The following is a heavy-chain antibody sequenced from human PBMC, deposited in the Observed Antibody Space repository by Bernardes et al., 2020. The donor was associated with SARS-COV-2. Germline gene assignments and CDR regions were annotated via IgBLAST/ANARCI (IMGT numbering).Heavy chain of an antibody. V-gene: IGHV3-23*01. CDR1: GFTFSSYA. D-gene: IGHD6-13*01. J-gene: IGHJ6*02. CDR2: ISGSGGST. CDR3: AKELAYGSSWRDYSYYFGMDV. Sequence: GGSLRLSCAASGFTFSSYAMSWVRQAPGKGLEWVSAISGSGGSTYYADSVKGRFTISRDNSKNTLYLQMNSLRAEDTAVYYCAKELAYGSSWRDYSYYFGMDVWGQVTTVTVSS.